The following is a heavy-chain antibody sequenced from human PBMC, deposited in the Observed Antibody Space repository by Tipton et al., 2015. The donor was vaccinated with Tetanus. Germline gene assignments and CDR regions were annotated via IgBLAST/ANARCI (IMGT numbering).Heavy chain of an antibody. CDR2: INPSGGST. J-gene: IGHJ4*02. V-gene: IGHV1-46*03. Sequence: QSGPEVKKPGSSVKVSCKASGGTFSSYAISWVRQAPGQGLEWMGIINPSGGSTSYAQKFQGRVTMTRDTSTSTVYMELSSLRSEDTAVYYCAREDRYSSTAQFDYWGQGTLVTVSS. D-gene: IGHD6-13*01. CDR3: AREDRYSSTAQFDY. CDR1: GGTFSSYA.